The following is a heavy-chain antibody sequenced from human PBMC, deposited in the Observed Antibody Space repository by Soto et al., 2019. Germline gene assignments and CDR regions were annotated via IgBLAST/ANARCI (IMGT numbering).Heavy chain of an antibody. D-gene: IGHD3-16*01. CDR3: VRYEGTALDY. V-gene: IGHV4-31*03. J-gene: IGHJ4*02. CDR2: IYYSGST. Sequence: SETLSLTCTVSGASISSGGYYWSWIRQHPGKGLEWIGYIYYSGSTCYNPSLKSRVTISVDTSKNQFSLKLSSVTAADTAVYYCVRYEGTALDYWGQGILVTVSS. CDR1: GASISSGGYY.